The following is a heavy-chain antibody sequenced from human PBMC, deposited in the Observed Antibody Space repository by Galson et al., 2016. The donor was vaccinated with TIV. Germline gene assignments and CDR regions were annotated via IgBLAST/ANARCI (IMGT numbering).Heavy chain of an antibody. CDR3: ARDRRFCGNECYLYYYYGMDV. CDR1: GLTVKSNY. Sequence: SLRLSCAASGLTVKSNYMTWVRQAPGKGLEFVSLISSGGYTFYDEPAKGRITTSRDNSKNTAFLQMNSLRPEETAIYYCARDRRFCGNECYLYYYYGMDVWGQGTTVTVSS. V-gene: IGHV3-66*02. J-gene: IGHJ6*02. D-gene: IGHD2-21*01. CDR2: ISSGGYT.